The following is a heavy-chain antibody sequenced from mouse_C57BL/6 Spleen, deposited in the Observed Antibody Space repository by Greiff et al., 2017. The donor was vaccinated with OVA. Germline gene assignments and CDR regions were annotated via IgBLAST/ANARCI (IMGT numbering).Heavy chain of an antibody. CDR2: IDPENGDT. D-gene: IGHD3-3*01. J-gene: IGHJ3*01. V-gene: IGHV14-4*01. Sequence: EVQLQQSGAELVRPGASVKLSCTASGFNIKDDYMHWVKQRPEQGLEWIGWIDPENGDTEYASKFQGKATITADTSSNTAYLQLSSLTSEDTAVYYCTTGDRRFCAYWGQGTLVTVSA. CDR3: TTGDRRFCAY. CDR1: GFNIKDDY.